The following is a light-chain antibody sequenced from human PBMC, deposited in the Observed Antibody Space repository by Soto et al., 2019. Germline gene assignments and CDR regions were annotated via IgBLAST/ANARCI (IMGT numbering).Light chain of an antibody. CDR1: SSNIGAGYD. J-gene: IGLJ3*02. V-gene: IGLV1-40*01. Sequence: QAVVTQPPSVSGAPGQRVTISCTGSSSNIGAGYDVHWYQQLPGTAPKLLIYGNRNLPSGVPDRFSGSMSGTSASLAITGLQAEDEADYYCQSYDSSLSCWVFGGGTKLTVL. CDR2: GNR. CDR3: QSYDSSLSCWV.